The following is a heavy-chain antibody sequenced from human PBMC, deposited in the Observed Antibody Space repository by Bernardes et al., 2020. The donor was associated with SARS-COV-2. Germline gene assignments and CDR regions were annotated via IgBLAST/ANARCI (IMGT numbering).Heavy chain of an antibody. V-gene: IGHV4-39*01. Sequence: SETLSLTCTVSGGSISSSSYYWGWLRQPPGKGLEWIGSIYYSGSTYYNPSLKSRVTTSVDTSKNQFSLKLSSVTAADTAVYYCARQIKGRVLRFLEWLSNFDYWGQGTLVTVSS. D-gene: IGHD3-3*01. CDR1: GGSISSSSYY. CDR2: IYYSGST. CDR3: ARQIKGRVLRFLEWLSNFDY. J-gene: IGHJ4*02.